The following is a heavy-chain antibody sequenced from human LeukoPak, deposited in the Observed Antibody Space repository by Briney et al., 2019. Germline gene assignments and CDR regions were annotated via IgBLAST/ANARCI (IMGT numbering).Heavy chain of an antibody. CDR3: ARDSAPATGLSLDY. D-gene: IGHD2-2*01. Sequence: ASVKVSCKASGYTFIDFYVHWFRQAPGQGLEWVGEVNNNNGGTKYAQKFQGRVTLTRDTSIRTAYLELSGLRFDDTAVYYCARDSAPATGLSLDYRGQGTLVTVSS. J-gene: IGHJ4*02. CDR2: VNNNNGGT. CDR1: GYTFIDFY. V-gene: IGHV1-2*02.